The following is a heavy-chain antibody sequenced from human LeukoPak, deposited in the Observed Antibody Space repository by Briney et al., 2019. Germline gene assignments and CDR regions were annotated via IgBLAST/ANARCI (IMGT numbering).Heavy chain of an antibody. Sequence: PGGSLRLSCAASGFTSSSYAMSWVRQAPGKGLEWVSAISGSGGSTYYADSVKGRFTISRDNSKNTLYLQMNSLRAEDTAVYYCAKVRRSSGWYRGAFDIWGQGTMVTVSS. D-gene: IGHD6-19*01. J-gene: IGHJ3*02. CDR2: ISGSGGST. V-gene: IGHV3-23*01. CDR3: AKVRRSSGWYRGAFDI. CDR1: GFTSSSYA.